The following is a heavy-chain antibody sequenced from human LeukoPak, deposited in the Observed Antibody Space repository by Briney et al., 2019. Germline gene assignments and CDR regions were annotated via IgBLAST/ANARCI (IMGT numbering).Heavy chain of an antibody. D-gene: IGHD6-19*01. V-gene: IGHV3-30-3*01. Sequence: PGGSLRLSCAASGFTFSSYAMHWVRRAPGRGLGWMAVISYDGGNKYYADSVKGRFTISRDNSKNTLYLQLNSLRAEDTAVYYCARDRIAVTAYFDYWGQGTLVTVSS. CDR1: GFTFSSYA. J-gene: IGHJ4*02. CDR3: ARDRIAVTAYFDY. CDR2: ISYDGGNK.